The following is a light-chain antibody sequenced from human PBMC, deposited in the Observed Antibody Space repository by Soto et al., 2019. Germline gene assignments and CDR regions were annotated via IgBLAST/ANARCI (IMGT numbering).Light chain of an antibody. Sequence: EMVMTQSPATLSVSPGERATLSCRASQSVSNNLAWYQQKPDQAPRLLIYGASNRATGVPARFSGSGSGTQFTLTISGLQSEDFAVYYCQQYNNWPPWTFGQGTKV. CDR1: QSVSNN. J-gene: IGKJ1*01. CDR2: GAS. CDR3: QQYNNWPPWT. V-gene: IGKV3-15*01.